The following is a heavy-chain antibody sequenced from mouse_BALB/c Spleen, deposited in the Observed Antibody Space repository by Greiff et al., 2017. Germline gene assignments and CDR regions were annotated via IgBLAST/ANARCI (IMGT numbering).Heavy chain of an antibody. CDR2: ISSGGSYT. CDR3: ARVGLITTATGFAY. CDR1: GFTFSSYA. Sequence: EVHLVESGGGLVKPGGSLKLSCAASGFTFSSYAMSWVRQSPEKRLEWVAEISSGGSYTYYPDTVTGRFTISRDNAKNTLYLEMSSLRSEDTAMYYCARVGLITTATGFAYWGQGTLVTVSA. D-gene: IGHD1-2*01. V-gene: IGHV5-9-4*01. J-gene: IGHJ3*01.